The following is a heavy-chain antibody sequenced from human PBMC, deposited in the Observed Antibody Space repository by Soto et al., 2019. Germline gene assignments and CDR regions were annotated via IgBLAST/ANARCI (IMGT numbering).Heavy chain of an antibody. D-gene: IGHD1-1*01. CDR2: ISAHNGNT. Sequence: QVHLVQSGAEVKKPGASVKVSCKGSGYGFTTYRITWVRQAPGQGLEWMAWISAHNGNTNYAQKLQGRVTVTRDTSTSAAYMGLRSLRSDDTAVYYCARGRYGDYWGQGALVTVSS. V-gene: IGHV1-18*01. CDR1: GYGFTTYR. J-gene: IGHJ4*02. CDR3: ARGRYGDY.